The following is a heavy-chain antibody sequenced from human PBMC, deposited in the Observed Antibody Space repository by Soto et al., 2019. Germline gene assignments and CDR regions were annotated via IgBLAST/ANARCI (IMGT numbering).Heavy chain of an antibody. J-gene: IGHJ5*02. Sequence: QVQLVQSGAEVKKPGSSVKVSCKASGGTFSSYAISWVRQAPGQGLEWMGGIIPIFGTANYAQKFQGRVTITADKSTSTAYMELSSLRSEDTAVYYCARDGDDFWRGYLGWFDPWGQGTLVTVSS. V-gene: IGHV1-69*06. CDR2: IIPIFGTA. D-gene: IGHD3-3*01. CDR1: GGTFSSYA. CDR3: ARDGDDFWRGYLGWFDP.